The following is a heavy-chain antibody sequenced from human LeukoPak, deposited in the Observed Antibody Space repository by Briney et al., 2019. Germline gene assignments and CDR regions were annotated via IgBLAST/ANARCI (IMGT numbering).Heavy chain of an antibody. CDR3: PRDRHYWVAMDV. Sequence: PGGSLRLSCEASGFTFSGYAVSWVSQAPGKGLEWVSGFGTDGNTHYAESVRGRFDISRDTSETTVYLQMNSLRAQDTALYYCPRDRHYWVAMDVWGQGTTVTVS. D-gene: IGHD2-8*02. CDR2: FGTDGNT. CDR1: GFTFSGYA. J-gene: IGHJ6*02. V-gene: IGHV3-23*01.